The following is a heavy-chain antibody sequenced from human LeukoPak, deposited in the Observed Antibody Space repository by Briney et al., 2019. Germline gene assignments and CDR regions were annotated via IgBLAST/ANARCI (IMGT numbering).Heavy chain of an antibody. J-gene: IGHJ6*04. D-gene: IGHD3-10*01. CDR3: AKSPYFYNSGRSVDV. CDR2: MKQDGSEK. CDR1: GFTFSSYW. Sequence: GGSLRLSCAASGFTFSSYWMSWVRQAPGKGLEWVANMKQDGSEKYYVDSVKGRFTISRDNAKNSLYLQMNSLRAEDTAVYYCAKSPYFYNSGRSVDVWGKGTTVTVSS. V-gene: IGHV3-7*03.